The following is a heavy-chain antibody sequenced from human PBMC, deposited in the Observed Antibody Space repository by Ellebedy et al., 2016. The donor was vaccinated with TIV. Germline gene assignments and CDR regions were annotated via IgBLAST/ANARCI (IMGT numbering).Heavy chain of an antibody. Sequence: ASVKVSCKTSGNIFTDYYIHWVRQAPGQGLEWMGWINLYRGVTRFPQKFQGRVAMTSDTSISTAYMELSRLISDDTAVYYCARDGAKNAFDLWGQGTLVSVSS. CDR2: INLYRGVT. CDR3: ARDGAKNAFDL. V-gene: IGHV1-2*02. J-gene: IGHJ3*01. D-gene: IGHD3-10*01. CDR1: GNIFTDYY.